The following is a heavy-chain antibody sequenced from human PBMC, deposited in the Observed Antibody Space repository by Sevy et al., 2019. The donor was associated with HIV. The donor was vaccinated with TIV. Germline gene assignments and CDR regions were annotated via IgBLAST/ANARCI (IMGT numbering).Heavy chain of an antibody. Sequence: GGSLRLSCAASGFTFSRNWMTWVRQAPGKGLEWVANIKEDGSEKYYVDSVKGRFTISRDNAKNSLYLQMDSLRADDTAMYFCASTPWTIAAADYFFDYWGQGTLVSVSS. CDR3: ASTPWTIAAADYFFDY. CDR1: GFTFSRNW. D-gene: IGHD6-13*01. CDR2: IKEDGSEK. J-gene: IGHJ4*02. V-gene: IGHV3-7*01.